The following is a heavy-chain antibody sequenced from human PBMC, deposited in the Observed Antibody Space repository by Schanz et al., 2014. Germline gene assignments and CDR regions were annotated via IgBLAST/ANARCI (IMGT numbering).Heavy chain of an antibody. CDR3: ARVSMEFERGKSYYYYMDV. CDR1: GYTFTGYY. CDR2: INAGTGNT. D-gene: IGHD3-10*01. V-gene: IGHV1-3*01. Sequence: QVQLVQSGAEMKKPGASVKVSCKASGYTFTGYYMHWVRQAPGQRLEWMGWINAGTGNTEYSQKFQGRVTITRDTLASTAYMEVSSLRSEDTAVYYCARVSMEFERGKSYYYYMDVWGRGTTATVSS. J-gene: IGHJ6*03.